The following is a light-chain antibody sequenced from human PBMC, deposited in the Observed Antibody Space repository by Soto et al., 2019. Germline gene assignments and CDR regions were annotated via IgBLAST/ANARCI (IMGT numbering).Light chain of an antibody. CDR1: QSLSSRN. J-gene: IGKJ1*01. CDR3: QQYGSSPQT. CDR2: GAS. V-gene: IGKV3-20*01. Sequence: ELVLTQSPGTLSLSPGERATLPCRASQSLSSRNLAWYQQKPGQAPRLLIYGASSRATGIPDRFSGSGSGTDFTLTISRLEPEDFAVYYCQQYGSSPQTFGQGTKVDI.